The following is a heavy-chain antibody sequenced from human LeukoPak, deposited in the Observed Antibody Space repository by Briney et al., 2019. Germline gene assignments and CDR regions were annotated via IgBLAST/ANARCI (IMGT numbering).Heavy chain of an antibody. J-gene: IGHJ4*02. V-gene: IGHV3-23*01. CDR3: AKQVAVAGIDY. CDR1: GFTFSGYA. Sequence: PGGSLRLSCAASGFTFSGYAMNWVRQAPGKGPEWVSHISHSGISTYYADSVKGRFTVSRDNSKNTLYLQMNSLRAEDTALYYCAKQVAVAGIDYWGQGTLVTVSS. CDR2: ISHSGIST. D-gene: IGHD6-19*01.